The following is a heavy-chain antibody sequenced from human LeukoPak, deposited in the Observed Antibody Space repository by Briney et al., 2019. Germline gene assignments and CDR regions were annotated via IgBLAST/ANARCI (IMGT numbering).Heavy chain of an antibody. CDR1: GGTFSSYA. J-gene: IGHJ4*02. D-gene: IGHD3-10*01. V-gene: IGHV1-46*03. Sequence: ASVKVSCKASGGTFSSYAISWVRQAPGPGLECMVIINPRGGSTSYAQKFQGRVTMTRDTSTSTVYMELSSLRSEDTAVYYCAREGYYGSGSYYNYWGQGTLVTVSS. CDR3: AREGYYGSGSYYNY. CDR2: INPRGGST.